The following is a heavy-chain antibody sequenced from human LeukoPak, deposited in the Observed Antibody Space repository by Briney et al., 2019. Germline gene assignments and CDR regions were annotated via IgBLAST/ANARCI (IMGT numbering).Heavy chain of an antibody. CDR2: ISSSGSTI. D-gene: IGHD6-13*01. Sequence: GGSLRLSCAASGFTFSDYYMSWIRQAPGKGLEWVSYISSSGSTIYYADSVKGRFTISRDNAKNSLYLQMNSLRAEDTAVYYCARWWEAAADKGFDPWGQGTLVTVSS. CDR1: GFTFSDYY. V-gene: IGHV3-11*04. J-gene: IGHJ5*02. CDR3: ARWWEAAADKGFDP.